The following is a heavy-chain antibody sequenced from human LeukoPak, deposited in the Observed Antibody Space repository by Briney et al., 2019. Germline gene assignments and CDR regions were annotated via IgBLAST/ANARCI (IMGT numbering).Heavy chain of an antibody. D-gene: IGHD3-22*01. J-gene: IGHJ1*01. CDR3: ARDQALGYYYDSSGYYFGH. CDR1: GYTFTSYG. CDR2: ISAYNGNT. V-gene: IGHV1-18*01. Sequence: ASVKVSCKASGYTFTSYGISWMRQAPGQGLEWMGWISAYNGNTNYAQKFQGRVTITADKSTSTAYMELSSLRSEDTAVYYCARDQALGYYYDSSGYYFGHWGQGTLVTVSS.